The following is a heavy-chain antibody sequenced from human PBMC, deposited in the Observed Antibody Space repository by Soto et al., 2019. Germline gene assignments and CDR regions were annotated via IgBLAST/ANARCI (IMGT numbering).Heavy chain of an antibody. D-gene: IGHD6-19*01. CDR1: GFTFSSYW. Sequence: EVQLVESGGGLVQPGGSLRLSCAASGFTFSSYWMHWVRQAPGKGLVWVSRINSDGSSTSYADSVKGRFTISRDNAKNTVCLQMNSLRAEDTAVYYCASPYMYSSGLYFYGMDVWGQGTTVTVSS. CDR2: INSDGSST. CDR3: ASPYMYSSGLYFYGMDV. V-gene: IGHV3-74*01. J-gene: IGHJ6*02.